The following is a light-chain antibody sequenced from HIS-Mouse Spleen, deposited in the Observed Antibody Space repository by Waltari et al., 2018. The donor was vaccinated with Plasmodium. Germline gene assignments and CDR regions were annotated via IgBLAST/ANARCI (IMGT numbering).Light chain of an antibody. Sequence: DIQLTQSPSFLSASVGDRVNITFRASQGISSYLAWYQQKPGKAPKLLIYAASTLQSGVPSRFSGSGSGTEFTLTISSLQPEDFATYYCQQLNSYPLTFGGGTKVEIK. CDR2: AAS. J-gene: IGKJ4*01. V-gene: IGKV1-9*01. CDR3: QQLNSYPLT. CDR1: QGISSY.